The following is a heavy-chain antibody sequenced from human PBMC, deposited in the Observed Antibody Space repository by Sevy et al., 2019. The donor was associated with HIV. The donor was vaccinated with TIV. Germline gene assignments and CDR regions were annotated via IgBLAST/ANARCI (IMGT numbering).Heavy chain of an antibody. J-gene: IGHJ4*02. CDR2: IYYSGST. CDR3: SRHGVAVAGTGVNY. Sequence: SESLSLTCTVSGGSISSSSYYWGWIRQPPGNGMEWIGSIYYSGSTYYNPSLKSRVTISIDTSKNQFSLNLSSVTAADTAVYYCSRHGVAVAGTGVNYWGQGTLVTVSS. CDR1: GGSISSSSYY. V-gene: IGHV4-39*01. D-gene: IGHD6-19*01.